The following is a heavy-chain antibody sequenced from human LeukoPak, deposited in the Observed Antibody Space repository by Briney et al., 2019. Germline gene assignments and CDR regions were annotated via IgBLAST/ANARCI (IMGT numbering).Heavy chain of an antibody. D-gene: IGHD3-10*01. V-gene: IGHV4-59*08. CDR2: IYYSGST. CDR1: GGSISSYY. Sequence: SETLSLTCTVSGGSISSYYWSWIRQPPGKGLEWIGYIYYSGSTNYNPSLKSRVTISVDTSMHQFSLKLTSVTAADTAVYYCARHGGGFGSGTYYNFDCWGQGTLVTVSS. CDR3: ARHGGGFGSGTYYNFDC. J-gene: IGHJ4*02.